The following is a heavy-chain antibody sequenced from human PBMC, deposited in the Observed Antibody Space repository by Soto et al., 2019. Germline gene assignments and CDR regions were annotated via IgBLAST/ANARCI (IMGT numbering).Heavy chain of an antibody. CDR1: GFTFINYA. Sequence: EVQLLESGGDSVQPGGSVRLSCEGPGFTFINYAMNWVRQAPGKGLEWVSTISGGGDATFFADSVRGRFTFSRDNSKNTVTLQMNSLGVDDTAVYYCARKVVGSTSRPDYWYFDLWGRGTLVTVSS. CDR2: ISGGGDAT. J-gene: IGHJ2*01. V-gene: IGHV3-23*01. CDR3: ARKVVGSTSRPDYWYFDL. D-gene: IGHD2-21*01.